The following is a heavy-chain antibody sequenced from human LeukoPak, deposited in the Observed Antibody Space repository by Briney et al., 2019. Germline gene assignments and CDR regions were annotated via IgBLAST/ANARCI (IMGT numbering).Heavy chain of an antibody. D-gene: IGHD6-19*01. CDR2: ISYDGSNK. CDR3: ARDGLTVAGTGRSTFDY. V-gene: IGHV3-30*04. CDR1: GFTFSSYA. Sequence: GGSLRLSCAASGFTFSSYAMHWVRQAPAKGLEWVAVISYDGSNKYYADSVKGRFTSSRDNSKNTLYLQMNSLRAEDTAVYYCARDGLTVAGTGRSTFDYWGQGTLVAVSS. J-gene: IGHJ4*02.